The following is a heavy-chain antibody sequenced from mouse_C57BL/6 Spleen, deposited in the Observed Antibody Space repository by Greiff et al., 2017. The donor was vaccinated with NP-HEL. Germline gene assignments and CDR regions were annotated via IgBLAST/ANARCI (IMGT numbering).Heavy chain of an antibody. J-gene: IGHJ2*01. V-gene: IGHV5-17*01. D-gene: IGHD1-1*01. Sequence: EVKLVESGGGLVKPGGSLKLSCAASGFTFSDYGMHWVRQAPEKGLGWVAYISSGSSTIYYADTVQGRFTISSDTAKNTMFLQMTSLRSEDTAMYYCARSLITTVVAPFDYWGQGTTLTVSS. CDR2: ISSGSSTI. CDR1: GFTFSDYG. CDR3: ARSLITTVVAPFDY.